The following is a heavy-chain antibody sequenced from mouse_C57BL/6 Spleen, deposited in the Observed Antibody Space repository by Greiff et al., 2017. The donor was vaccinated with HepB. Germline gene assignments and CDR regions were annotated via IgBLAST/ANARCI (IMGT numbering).Heavy chain of an antibody. Sequence: QVQLQQPGAELVKPGASVKLSCKASGYTFTSYWMHWVKQRPGLGLEWIGMIHPNSGSTNYNEKFKSKATLTVDKSSSTAYMQLSSLTSEDSAVYYYARGPTGVGNWFAYSGQGTLVTVSA. CDR1: GYTFTSYW. V-gene: IGHV1-64*01. J-gene: IGHJ3*01. D-gene: IGHD1-1*01. CDR2: IHPNSGST. CDR3: ARGPTGVGNWFAY.